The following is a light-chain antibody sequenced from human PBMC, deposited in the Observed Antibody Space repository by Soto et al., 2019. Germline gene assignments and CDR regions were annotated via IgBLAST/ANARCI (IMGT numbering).Light chain of an antibody. J-gene: IGKJ4*01. V-gene: IGKV1-27*01. Sequence: DIQMTQSPSSLSASVGDRVTITCRASQGISNYLAWYQQKPGKVPKLLIYAASTLQSGVPSRFSGSVSETDFTLTISSQQPEDVATYYCQKYNSAPLTFGGGTKVEIK. CDR2: AAS. CDR1: QGISNY. CDR3: QKYNSAPLT.